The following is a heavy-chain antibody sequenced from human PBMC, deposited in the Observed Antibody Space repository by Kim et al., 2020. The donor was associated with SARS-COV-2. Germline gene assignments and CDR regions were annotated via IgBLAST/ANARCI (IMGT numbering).Heavy chain of an antibody. D-gene: IGHD3-16*01. Sequence: IYYAGSVKGRFTISRDNAKNSLYLQMNSLRAEDTAVYYCARDIGGGIFVYWGQGTLVTVSS. J-gene: IGHJ4*02. CDR2: I. V-gene: IGHV3-48*04. CDR3: ARDIGGGIFVY.